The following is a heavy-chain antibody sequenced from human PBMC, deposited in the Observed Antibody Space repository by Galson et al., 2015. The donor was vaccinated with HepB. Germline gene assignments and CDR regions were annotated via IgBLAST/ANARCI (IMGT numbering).Heavy chain of an antibody. Sequence: ETLSLTCTVSGGSISSYYWSWIRQPPGKGLEWIGYIYYSGSTNYNPSLKSRVTISVDTSKNQFSLKLSSVTAADTAVYYCARPRFPGPTYGMDVWGQGTTVTVSS. J-gene: IGHJ6*02. CDR2: IYYSGST. V-gene: IGHV4-59*08. CDR1: GGSISSYY. CDR3: ARPRFPGPTYGMDV.